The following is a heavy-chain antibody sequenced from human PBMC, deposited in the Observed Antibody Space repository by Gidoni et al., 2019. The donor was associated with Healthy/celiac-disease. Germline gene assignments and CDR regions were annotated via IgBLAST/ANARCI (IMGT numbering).Heavy chain of an antibody. J-gene: IGHJ4*02. CDR2: INHSGST. V-gene: IGHV4-34*01. D-gene: IGHD2-2*01. Sequence: QVQLQQWGAGLLKPAETLALPCAVYGGSFSGYYWSWIRQPPGKGLEWIGEINHSGSTNYNPSLKRRVTISVDTSKNQCSLKLVSVTAADTAVYYCEGYCSSTSCRDIDYWGQGTLVTFSS. CDR3: EGYCSSTSCRDIDY. CDR1: GGSFSGYY.